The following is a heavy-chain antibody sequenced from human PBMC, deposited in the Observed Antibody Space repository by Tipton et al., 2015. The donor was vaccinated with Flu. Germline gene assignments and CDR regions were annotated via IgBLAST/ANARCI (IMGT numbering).Heavy chain of an antibody. D-gene: IGHD5-12*01. CDR3: ATIRGYGGYDSGY. CDR1: GFPFSSHW. CDR2: IKPEGSEK. J-gene: IGHJ4*02. V-gene: IGHV3-7*01. Sequence: GSLRLSCAASGFPFSSHWMSWVRQAPGKGLEWVGNIKPEGSEKYYMDSVKGRFTISRDNARNSLYLQMNSLRAEDTAIYYCATIRGYGGYDSGYWGQGTLVTVSS.